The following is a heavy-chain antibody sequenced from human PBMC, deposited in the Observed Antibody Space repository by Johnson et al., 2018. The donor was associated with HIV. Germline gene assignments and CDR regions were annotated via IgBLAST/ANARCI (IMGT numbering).Heavy chain of an antibody. CDR2: IWYDGSNK. CDR3: AKVDTATNDAFDI. Sequence: QVQLVESGGGVVQPGRSLRLSCAASGFTFSSYGMHWVRQAPGKGLEWVAVIWYDGSNKFYADSVKGRFTISRDNAKNSLYLQMNSLRAEDTALYYCAKVDTATNDAFDIWGQGTMVTVSS. CDR1: GFTFSSYG. V-gene: IGHV3-33*03. D-gene: IGHD5-18*01. J-gene: IGHJ3*02.